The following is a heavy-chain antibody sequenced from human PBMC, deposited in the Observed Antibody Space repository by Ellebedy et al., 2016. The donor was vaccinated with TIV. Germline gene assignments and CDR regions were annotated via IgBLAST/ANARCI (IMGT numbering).Heavy chain of an antibody. Sequence: GGSLRLSCAASGFTVSSTYMSWVRQAPGKGLEWVSVLHSGGNTYYADSVKGRFTISRDNSKNTLFLQMNSLRAEDTAVYYWATTTGGYSTAWDEYFQHWGQGTLVTVSS. CDR3: ATTTGGYSTAWDEYFQH. CDR1: GFTVSSTY. V-gene: IGHV3-53*01. J-gene: IGHJ1*01. CDR2: LHSGGNT. D-gene: IGHD6-19*01.